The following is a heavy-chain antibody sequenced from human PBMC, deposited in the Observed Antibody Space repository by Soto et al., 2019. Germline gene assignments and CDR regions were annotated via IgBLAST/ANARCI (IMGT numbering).Heavy chain of an antibody. CDR2: IIPNFGTP. CDR3: ARGRLDVILILPGLTEGFTY. Sequence: QVLLVQSGPEVKQFGSSVRVSCKASGGTFSTSGFNWVRQAPGQGLEWMGGIIPNFGTPNYAQKFQDRITITAVEVTSTVYMELISLGSEDTAVYYCARGRLDVILILPGLTEGFTYWGQGALVTVSS. CDR1: GGTFSTSG. J-gene: IGHJ4*02. V-gene: IGHV1-69*01. D-gene: IGHD3-16*01.